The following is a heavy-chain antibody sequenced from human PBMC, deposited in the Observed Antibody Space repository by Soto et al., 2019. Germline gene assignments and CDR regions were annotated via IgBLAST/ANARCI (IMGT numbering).Heavy chain of an antibody. CDR1: GFTFSDNY. CDR2: ISSSGSII. V-gene: IGHV3-11*01. J-gene: IGHJ4*02. CDR3: ARDLGYYESDGYFDY. D-gene: IGHD3-22*01. Sequence: QVQLVESGGGLVKPGGSLRLSCAASGFTFSDNYMSWIRLAPGKGLEWVSFISSSGSIIYYADSVKGRFTISRDNAKNSLYLQMNSLRAEDTAVYYCARDLGYYESDGYFDYWGQGTLVTVSS.